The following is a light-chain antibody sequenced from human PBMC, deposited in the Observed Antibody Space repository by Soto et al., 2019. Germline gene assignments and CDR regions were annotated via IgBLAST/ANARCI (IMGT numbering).Light chain of an antibody. CDR1: SNDVGGYNY. CDR2: EVS. Sequence: QSVLTQPASVSGSPGQSITISCTGTSNDVGGYNYVSWFRQHPGKAPKLIIHEVSIRPSGGSNRFSGSKSGNTASLTISGLQAEDEADYYCSSYTSDTTLIFGGGTKVTVL. V-gene: IGLV2-14*01. J-gene: IGLJ2*01. CDR3: SSYTSDTTLI.